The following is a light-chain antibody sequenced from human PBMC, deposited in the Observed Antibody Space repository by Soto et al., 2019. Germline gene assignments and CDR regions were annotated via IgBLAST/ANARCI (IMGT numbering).Light chain of an antibody. CDR3: QVWDSSSDHVV. Sequence: VLTQPPSVSAAPGEPARITCGGDNIGSKSVHWYQQKPGQAPVLVIHHDRDRPAGIPERFSGSNFGNTAALTISGVEAGDEADYYCQVWDSSSDHVVFGGGTKLTVL. CDR1: NIGSKS. V-gene: IGLV3-21*04. CDR2: HDR. J-gene: IGLJ2*01.